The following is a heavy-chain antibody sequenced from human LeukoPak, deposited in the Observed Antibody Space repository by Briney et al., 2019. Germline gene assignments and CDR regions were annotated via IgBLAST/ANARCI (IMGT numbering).Heavy chain of an antibody. V-gene: IGHV4-59*07. CDR1: GRSISSYY. J-gene: IGHJ4*02. D-gene: IGHD6-19*01. CDR3: AGGTGYSSGSYAY. Sequence: PSDTLSLTCTVSGRSISSYYWSWIRQPPGKGLNWMGYNYYSGSTNYNPSLKSQVTISVDTSKNQFSLKLSSVAAADTAVCYCAGGTGYSSGSYAYWGQGTLVTVSS. CDR2: NYYSGST.